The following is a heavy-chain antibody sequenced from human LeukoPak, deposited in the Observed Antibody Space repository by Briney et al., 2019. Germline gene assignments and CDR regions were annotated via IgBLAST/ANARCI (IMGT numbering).Heavy chain of an antibody. V-gene: IGHV3-23*01. CDR1: GFTFSSYG. Sequence: GGSLRLSCAAYGFTFSSYGMSWVRQAPGKWLEWVSAISGSGGRTYYADSVKGRFTISRDNSKNTLYLQMNSLRAEDTAVYYCAKGHHYGSGSYWVWGQGTLVTVSS. CDR2: ISGSGGRT. D-gene: IGHD3-10*01. CDR3: AKGHHYGSGSYWV. J-gene: IGHJ4*02.